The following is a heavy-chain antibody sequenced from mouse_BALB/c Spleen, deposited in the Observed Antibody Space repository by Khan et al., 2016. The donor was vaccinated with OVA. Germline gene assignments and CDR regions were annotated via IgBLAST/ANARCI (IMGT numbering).Heavy chain of an antibody. V-gene: IGHV9-3-1*01. D-gene: IGHD2-10*01. CDR1: GYTFTNYG. CDR2: INTYTGEP. CDR3: ASPPYFSYVLGS. Sequence: QIQLVQSGPELKKPGETVKISCKASGYTFTNYGMNWVKQAPGKGLKWMGWINTYTGEPTYADDFKGRFAFSLETSASTAYLQIDNLKNEDTATYFGASPPYFSYVLGSWGQGTSVTVSS. J-gene: IGHJ4*01.